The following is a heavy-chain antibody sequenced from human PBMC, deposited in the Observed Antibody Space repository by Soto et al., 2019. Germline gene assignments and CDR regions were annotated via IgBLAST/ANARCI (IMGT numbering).Heavy chain of an antibody. V-gene: IGHV1-18*01. J-gene: IGHJ4*02. CDR1: GYTFTSYG. Sequence: ASVKVSCKASGYTFTSYGISRVRQAPGQGLEWMGWISAYNGNTNYAQKLQGRVTMTTDTSTSTAYMELRSLRSEDTAVYYCANDIIVIPSAKCIDSWGQGPLVTVSP. CDR2: ISAYNGNT. D-gene: IGHD2-2*01. CDR3: ANDIIVIPSAKCIDS.